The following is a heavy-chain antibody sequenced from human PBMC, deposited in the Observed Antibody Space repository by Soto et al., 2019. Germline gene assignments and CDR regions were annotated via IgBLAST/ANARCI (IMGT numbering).Heavy chain of an antibody. Sequence: WGSLRLSCEGSGFTFRSHSMNWVRQAPGRGLEWVASISTSSSFIYYGDSVRGRFIISRDNAKNSLDLQMDSLRVEDTAVYYCARLQGYSYGSDIVQDFWGQGT. J-gene: IGHJ4*02. D-gene: IGHD5-18*01. CDR1: GFTFRSHS. V-gene: IGHV3-21*01. CDR2: ISTSSSFI. CDR3: ARLQGYSYGSDIVQDF.